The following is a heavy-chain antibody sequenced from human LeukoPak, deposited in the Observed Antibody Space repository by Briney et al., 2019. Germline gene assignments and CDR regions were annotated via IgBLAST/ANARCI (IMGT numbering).Heavy chain of an antibody. Sequence: GGSLRLSCAASGFTFSSYSMNWVRQAPGKGLEWVANIKYDGSEKYYVDSVKGRFTISRDNAKNSLYLQMNSLRAEDTAVYYCARGGTTFEHWGQGTLVTVSS. J-gene: IGHJ4*02. CDR3: ARGGTTFEH. D-gene: IGHD1-1*01. V-gene: IGHV3-7*01. CDR1: GFTFSSYS. CDR2: IKYDGSEK.